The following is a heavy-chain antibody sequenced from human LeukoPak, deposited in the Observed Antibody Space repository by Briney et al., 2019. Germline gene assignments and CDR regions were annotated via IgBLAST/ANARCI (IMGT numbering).Heavy chain of an antibody. Sequence: PSETLPLACTVSGGSISSYYWSWIRQPPGKGLEWIGYIYYSGSTNYNPSLKSRVTISVDTSKNQFSLKLSSVTAADTAVYYCARLYADYYYYGMDVWGQGTTVTVSS. CDR1: GGSISSYY. D-gene: IGHD2-8*01. J-gene: IGHJ6*02. CDR3: ARLYADYYYYGMDV. V-gene: IGHV4-59*08. CDR2: IYYSGST.